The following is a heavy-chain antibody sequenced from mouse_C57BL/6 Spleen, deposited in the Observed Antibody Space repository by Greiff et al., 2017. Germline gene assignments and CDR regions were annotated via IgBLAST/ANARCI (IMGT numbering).Heavy chain of an antibody. Sequence: QVQLQQSGAELVKPGASVKLSCKASGYTFTSYWMHWVKQRPGQGLEWIGMIHPNSGSTNYNEKFKSKATLTVDKSSSTAYMQLSSLTSEDSAVYYCARPLPEDYFDYWGQGTTLTVSS. J-gene: IGHJ2*01. CDR2: IHPNSGST. V-gene: IGHV1-64*01. D-gene: IGHD5-5*01. CDR3: ARPLPEDYFDY. CDR1: GYTFTSYW.